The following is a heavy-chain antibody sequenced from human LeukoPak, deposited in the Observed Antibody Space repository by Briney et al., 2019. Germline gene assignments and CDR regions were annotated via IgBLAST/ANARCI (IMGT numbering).Heavy chain of an antibody. Sequence: TSETLSLTCAVYGGSFSGYYWSWIRQPPGKGLEWIGSIYFSGSTNYNPSLKSRVTISVDTSKNQFSLKLSSVTAADTAVYYCARAVHITIFGVVTPQYMDVWGKGTTVTVSS. CDR1: GGSFSGYY. J-gene: IGHJ6*03. CDR3: ARAVHITIFGVVTPQYMDV. CDR2: IYFSGST. D-gene: IGHD3-3*01. V-gene: IGHV4-59*01.